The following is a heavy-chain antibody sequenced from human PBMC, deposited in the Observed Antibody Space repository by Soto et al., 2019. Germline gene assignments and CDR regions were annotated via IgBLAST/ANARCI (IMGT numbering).Heavy chain of an antibody. CDR2: IFYSGST. D-gene: IGHD3-3*01. CDR1: GGSISSSNYY. Sequence: QLQLQESGPGLLKPSETLSLICTVSGGSISSSNYYWVWIRQPPGKGLEWIGSIFYSGSTYYNPSLKSRVTMSVDTSKNQFSLMLSSVTAADTAVYYCARHGADYDFWSNYHHLNWFDPWGQGTLVTVSS. V-gene: IGHV4-39*01. CDR3: ARHGADYDFWSNYHHLNWFDP. J-gene: IGHJ5*02.